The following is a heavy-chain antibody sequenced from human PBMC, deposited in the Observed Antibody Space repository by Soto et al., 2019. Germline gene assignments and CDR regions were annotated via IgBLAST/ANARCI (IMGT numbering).Heavy chain of an antibody. J-gene: IGHJ2*01. CDR1: GGSISSGGYY. CDR2: IYYSGST. D-gene: IGHD3-22*01. CDR3: ARSGYYYDSSGPTPDWYFDL. V-gene: IGHV4-31*01. Sequence: QVQLQESGPGLVKPSQTLSLTCTVSGGSISSGGYYWSWIRQHPGKGLEWIGYIYYSGSTYYNPSLKSQVTISVDTSKNQFSLKLSSVTAADTAVYYCARSGYYYDSSGPTPDWYFDLWGRGTLVTVSS.